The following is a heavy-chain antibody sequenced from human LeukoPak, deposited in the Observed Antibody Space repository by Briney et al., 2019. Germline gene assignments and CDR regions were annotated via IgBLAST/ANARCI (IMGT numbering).Heavy chain of an antibody. V-gene: IGHV4-38-2*01. Sequence: SETLSLTCAVSGYSVSSGYFWGWVRQPPGKGLQLIGSIYHSGSTYYNPSLKSRLTISMDTSNNQFSLILSSVTATDTAVYYCARYHGSGDYYTFDSWGQGTLVTVSS. CDR3: ARYHGSGDYYTFDS. D-gene: IGHD3-10*01. CDR2: IYHSGST. CDR1: GYSVSSGYF. J-gene: IGHJ4*02.